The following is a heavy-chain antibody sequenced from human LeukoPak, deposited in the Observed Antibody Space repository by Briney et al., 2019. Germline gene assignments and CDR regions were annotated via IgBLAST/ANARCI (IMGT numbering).Heavy chain of an antibody. CDR1: GGSISSGSYY. D-gene: IGHD5-18*01. Sequence: SQTLSLTCTVSGGSISSGSYYWSWIRQPAGKGLEWIGRIYASGSTNYNPSLKSRVTISVDTSKNQFSLKLSSVTAADTAVYYCAREPYSYGTIGIDYWGQGTLVTVSS. CDR2: IYASGST. J-gene: IGHJ4*02. CDR3: AREPYSYGTIGIDY. V-gene: IGHV4-61*02.